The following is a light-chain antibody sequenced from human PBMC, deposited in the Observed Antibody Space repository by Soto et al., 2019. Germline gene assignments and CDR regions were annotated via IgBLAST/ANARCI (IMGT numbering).Light chain of an antibody. CDR1: QSVNGN. Sequence: EIVMTQSPATLSVSPGDRATLSCRASQSVNGNLAWYQQRPGQAPRLLIYDASNRATGIPARFSGSGSGTDFTLTISSLEPEDFAVYYCQQRSNWPALTFGGGTKVDIK. CDR3: QQRSNWPALT. CDR2: DAS. J-gene: IGKJ4*01. V-gene: IGKV3-11*01.